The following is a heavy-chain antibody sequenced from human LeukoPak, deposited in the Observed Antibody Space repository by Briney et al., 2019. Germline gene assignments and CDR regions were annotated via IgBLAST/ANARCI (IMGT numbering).Heavy chain of an antibody. CDR3: AKAREASRLRYGMDV. J-gene: IGHJ6*02. V-gene: IGHV3-23*01. CDR2: SNDKGDYT. CDR1: GFTFSCNA. D-gene: IGHD3-16*01. Sequence: PGGSLRLSCAASGFTFSCNAMNWVRQAPGKGLEWVSGSNDKGDYTYYADSVRGRFTISRDNSKNMLYLQMNSLRVEDTAPYYCAKAREASRLRYGMDVWGQGTTVTVSS.